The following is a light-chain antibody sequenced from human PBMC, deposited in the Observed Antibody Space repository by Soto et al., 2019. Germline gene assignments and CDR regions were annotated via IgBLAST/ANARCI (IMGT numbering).Light chain of an antibody. CDR2: TAS. CDR1: QSISSD. Sequence: DIQMTQSPSSLSASVGHRVTITCGASQSISSDLNWYQQKPGEATELLIYTASSLQSGGPSRFSGTGSGTEFTLTISSLQPEDFETSYSQPRYSTPRTFGHG. J-gene: IGKJ1*01. V-gene: IGKV1-39*01. CDR3: QPRYSTPRT.